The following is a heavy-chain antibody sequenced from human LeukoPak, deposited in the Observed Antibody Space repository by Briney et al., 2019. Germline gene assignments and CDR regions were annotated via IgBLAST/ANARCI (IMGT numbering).Heavy chain of an antibody. CDR1: GLTLSSYW. Sequence: GDSLRLSCGVSGLTLSSYWMNWVRRAPRKGLGWVSSISTRSSYIYYADSVRGRFTISRDNAKNSLYLQMNSLRAEDTAVYSCARGADGVSSNSRGWFDPWGQGTLVTVSS. CDR2: ISTRSSYI. D-gene: IGHD2-15*01. V-gene: IGHV3-21*01. J-gene: IGHJ5*02. CDR3: ARGADGVSSNSRGWFDP.